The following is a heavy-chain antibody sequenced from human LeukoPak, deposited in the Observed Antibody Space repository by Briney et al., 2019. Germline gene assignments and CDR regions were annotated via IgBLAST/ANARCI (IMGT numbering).Heavy chain of an antibody. CDR2: IKQDGREK. J-gene: IGHJ4*02. V-gene: IGHV3-7*01. CDR1: GFTFSSYW. CDR3: ASQPSLAYYFDY. Sequence: GGSLRLSCAASGFTFSSYWMSWVRQAPGKGLEWVANIKQDGREKYYVDSVKGRFTISRDNAKNPLYLQMNSLRAEDTAVYYCASQPSLAYYFDYWGQGTLVAVSS.